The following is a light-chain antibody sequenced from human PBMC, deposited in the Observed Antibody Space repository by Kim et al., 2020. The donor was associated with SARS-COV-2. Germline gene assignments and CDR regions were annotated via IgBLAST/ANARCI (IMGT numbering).Light chain of an antibody. CDR1: VLAKRY. J-gene: IGLJ3*02. CDR2: KDS. V-gene: IGLV3-27*01. CDR3: YSAADNNWL. Sequence: SYELTQPSSVSVSPGQTARITCSGDVLAKRYARWFQQKPGQAPLLVIYKDSKRPSGIPERFSGSSSGTTVTLTISRAQVEDEADYYCYSAADNNWLFGGGTQLTVL.